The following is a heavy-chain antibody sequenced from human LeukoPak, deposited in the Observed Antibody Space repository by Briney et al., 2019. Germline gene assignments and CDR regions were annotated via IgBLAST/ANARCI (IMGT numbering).Heavy chain of an antibody. J-gene: IGHJ6*02. CDR2: IWYDGSNK. CDR3: AKDSQEGIAAAGTQGVYYYGMDV. CDR1: GFTFSSYG. D-gene: IGHD6-13*01. V-gene: IGHV3-30*02. Sequence: GGSLRLSCAASGFTFSSYGMHWVRQAPGKGLEWVAVIWYDGSNKYYADSVKGRFTISRDNSKNTLYLQMNSLRAEDTAVYYCAKDSQEGIAAAGTQGVYYYGMDVWGQGTTVTVSS.